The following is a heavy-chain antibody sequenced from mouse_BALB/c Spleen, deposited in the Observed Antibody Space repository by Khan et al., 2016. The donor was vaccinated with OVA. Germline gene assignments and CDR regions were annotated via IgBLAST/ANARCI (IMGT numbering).Heavy chain of an antibody. J-gene: IGHJ4*01. CDR1: GFSLTTYG. D-gene: IGHD2-3*01. V-gene: IGHV2-6*02. CDR2: IWSDGST. CDR3: ARWFDGYSSLYAMDY. Sequence: QVQLKQSGPGLVAPSQSLSITCTVSGFSLTTYGVHWGRQPPGKGLEWLVVIWSDGSTNYNSVLKSRLSISKDNSKSQVFLKMNSFQTDDTAMYYCARWFDGYSSLYAMDYWGQGTSVTVSS.